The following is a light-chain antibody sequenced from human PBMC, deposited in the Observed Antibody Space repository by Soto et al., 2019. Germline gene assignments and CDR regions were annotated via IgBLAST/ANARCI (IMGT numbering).Light chain of an antibody. Sequence: QSALTQPASVSGSPGQSITISCTGTSSEVGGYNYVSWYQQHPGKAPKLMIYDVSNRPSGVSNRFFGSKSGNTASLTISGLQAEDEADYYCSSYTSSSTLGVFGTGTKATVL. CDR3: SSYTSSSTLGV. V-gene: IGLV2-14*01. J-gene: IGLJ1*01. CDR2: DVS. CDR1: SSEVGGYNY.